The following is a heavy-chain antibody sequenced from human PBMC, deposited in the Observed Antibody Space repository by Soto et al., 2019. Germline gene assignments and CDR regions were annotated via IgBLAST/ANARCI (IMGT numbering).Heavy chain of an antibody. Sequence: QEQLVESGGGVVLPGRSLRLSCAASGFTFNTFGMHWVRQAPGKGLEWVAVISYDGSDKYYSDSVRGRFTISRDNSMNTLYLQMNSLRTEDTALYYCAKSPNFYCSSYHCYKYYFDYWGQGTLVTVSS. V-gene: IGHV3-30*18. CDR1: GFTFNTFG. J-gene: IGHJ4*02. CDR2: ISYDGSDK. CDR3: AKSPNFYCSSYHCYKYYFDY. D-gene: IGHD2-2*01.